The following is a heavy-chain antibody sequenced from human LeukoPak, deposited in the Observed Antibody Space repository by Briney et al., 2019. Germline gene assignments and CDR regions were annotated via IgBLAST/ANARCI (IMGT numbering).Heavy chain of an antibody. Sequence: SETLSLTCAVYGGSFTDYYWTWIRQPPGKGLEWIGEINHSGSTNYSPSLNSRVTISVDTSKNQFSLKMTSVTAADTAIYYCAKSRVETTSAHYYYRAVGGKGPTVIVSS. D-gene: IGHD1-1*01. CDR3: AKSRVETTSAHYYYRAV. J-gene: IGHJ6*03. CDR1: GGSFTDYY. CDR2: INHSGST. V-gene: IGHV4-34*01.